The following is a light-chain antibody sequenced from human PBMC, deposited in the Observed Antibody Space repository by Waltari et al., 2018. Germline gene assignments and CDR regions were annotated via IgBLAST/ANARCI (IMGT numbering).Light chain of an antibody. CDR1: QSISNY. J-gene: IGKJ1*01. Sequence: DIQMTQSPPALSASVGDRVSITCRSSQSISNYLNWYQQRPGKAPGLLIYSASSLQPRVPSRFSGSGVGTHFTLTISSLQPEDFATYFCQQSHSSPWTFGLGTKVEIK. CDR3: QQSHSSPWT. CDR2: SAS. V-gene: IGKV1-39*01.